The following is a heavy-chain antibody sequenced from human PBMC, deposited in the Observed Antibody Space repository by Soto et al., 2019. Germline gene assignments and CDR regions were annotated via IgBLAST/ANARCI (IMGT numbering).Heavy chain of an antibody. Sequence: GSLRLSCAASGFTVSSNYMSWVRQAPGKGLEWVSVIYSGGSTYYADSVKGRFTISRDNSKNTLYLQMNSLRAEDTAVYYCARVSAWSGSYYFDYWGQGTLVTVSS. CDR1: GFTVSSNY. CDR3: ARVSAWSGSYYFDY. J-gene: IGHJ4*02. V-gene: IGHV3-53*01. D-gene: IGHD3-3*01. CDR2: IYSGGST.